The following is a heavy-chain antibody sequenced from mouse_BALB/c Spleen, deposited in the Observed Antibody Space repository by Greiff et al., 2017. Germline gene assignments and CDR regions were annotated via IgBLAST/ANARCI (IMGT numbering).Heavy chain of an antibody. CDR1: GYSITSDYA. CDR3: ARERSGTGFDY. Sequence: EVKLLESGPGLVKPSQSLSLTCTVTGYSITSDYAWTWIRQFPGNKLEWMGYISYSGSTSYNPSLKSRISITRDTSKNQFFLQLNSVTTEDTATYYCARERSGTGFDYWGQGTTLTVSS. J-gene: IGHJ2*01. V-gene: IGHV3-2*02. CDR2: ISYSGST. D-gene: IGHD3-1*01.